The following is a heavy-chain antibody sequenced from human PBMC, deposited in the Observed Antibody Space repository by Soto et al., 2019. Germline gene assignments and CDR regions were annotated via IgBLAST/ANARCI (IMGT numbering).Heavy chain of an antibody. CDR3: ASRSGQLPYYFDY. CDR2: ISASKGNT. CDR1: GYTFTNYG. J-gene: IGHJ4*02. Sequence: AASVKVSCKASGYTFTNYGISWVRQAPGQGLEWMGWISASKGNTNYAQKFQGRVTMTTDTSTSTAYMELRSLSSDDTAVYYCASRSGQLPYYFDYWGQGTLVTVSS. V-gene: IGHV1-18*01. D-gene: IGHD6-6*01.